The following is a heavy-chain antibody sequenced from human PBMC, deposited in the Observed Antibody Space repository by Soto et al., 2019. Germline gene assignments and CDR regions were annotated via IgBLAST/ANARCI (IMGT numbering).Heavy chain of an antibody. D-gene: IGHD1-1*01. CDR1: GDAFASCA. CDR2: INAGNGNT. CDR3: AKKVSGTEPFQH. V-gene: IGHV1-3*01. J-gene: IGHJ1*01. Sequence: SVELCCEASGDAFASCARRWVRQAPGQRLEWMGWINAGNGNTKYSQKFQGRVTITRDTSASTAYMELNSLRADDTAVYYCAKKVSGTEPFQHWGQCTLVTVSS.